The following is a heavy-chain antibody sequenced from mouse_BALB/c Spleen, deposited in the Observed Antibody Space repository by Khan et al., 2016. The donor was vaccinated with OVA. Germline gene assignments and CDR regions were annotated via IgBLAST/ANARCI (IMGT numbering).Heavy chain of an antibody. V-gene: IGHV5-6*01. CDR2: ISSDGDYT. CDR3: ATHLTGSFAY. Sequence: VQLKESGGDLVKPGGSLKLSCAASGFTFSPYSMSWVRQTPDKRLEWVATISSDGDYTYYPDSVKGRFNISRDNAKNTLYLQMSTLKSEDTAMYYCATHLTGSFAYWGQGTLVTVSA. J-gene: IGHJ3*01. D-gene: IGHD4-1*01. CDR1: GFTFSPYS.